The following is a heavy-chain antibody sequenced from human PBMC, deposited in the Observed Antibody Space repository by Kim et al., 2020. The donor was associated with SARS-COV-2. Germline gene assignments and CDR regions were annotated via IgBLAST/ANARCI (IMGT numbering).Heavy chain of an antibody. CDR2: IWYDGSNK. V-gene: IGHV3-33*01. J-gene: IGHJ4*02. CDR1: GFTFSSYG. Sequence: GGSLRLSCAASGFTFSSYGMHWVRQAPGKGLEWVAVIWYDGSNKYYADSVKGRFTISRDNSKNTLYLQMNSLRAEDTAVYYCARDIKLGEWELLGDDWGQGTLVTVSS. D-gene: IGHD1-26*01. CDR3: ARDIKLGEWELLGDD.